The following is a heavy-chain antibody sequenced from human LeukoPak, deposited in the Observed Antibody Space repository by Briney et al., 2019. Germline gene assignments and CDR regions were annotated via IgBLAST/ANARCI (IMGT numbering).Heavy chain of an antibody. CDR1: GFTFGSYS. D-gene: IGHD6-6*01. CDR2: IIASSSYR. CDR3: VRDQGYSSSPGYFDL. V-gene: IGHV3-21*01. Sequence: GGSLRLSCAASGFTFGSYSMNWVRQAPGKGLEWVSYIIASSSYRYHADSGKGRFTISRDNAKNSLYLEMDSLRAEDTAVYYCVRDQGYSSSPGYFDLWGRGTLVTVSS. J-gene: IGHJ2*01.